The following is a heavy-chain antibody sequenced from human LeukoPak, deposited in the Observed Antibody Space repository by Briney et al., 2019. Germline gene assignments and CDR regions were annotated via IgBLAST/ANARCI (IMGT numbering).Heavy chain of an antibody. J-gene: IGHJ3*02. CDR2: INTNTGNP. CDR3: ARVVEDAFDI. V-gene: IGHV7-4-1*02. Sequence: ASVKVSCKASGYTFTGYYMHWVRQAPGQGLEWMGWINTNTGNPTYAQGFTGRFVFSLDTSVSTAYLQISSLKAEDTAVYYCARVVEDAFDIWGQGTMVTVSS. CDR1: GYTFTGYY.